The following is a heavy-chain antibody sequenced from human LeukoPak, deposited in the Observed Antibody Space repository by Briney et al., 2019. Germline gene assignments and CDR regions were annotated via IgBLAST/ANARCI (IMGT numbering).Heavy chain of an antibody. Sequence: PSETLSLTCTVSGGSISSGGYYWSWIRQPPGKGLEWIGEINHSGSTNYNPSLKSRVTISVDTSKNQFSLKLSSVTAADTAVYYCAREAPDYCTNGVCYSNWFDPWGQGTLVTVSS. J-gene: IGHJ5*02. V-gene: IGHV4-39*07. CDR1: GGSISSGGYY. CDR3: AREAPDYCTNGVCYSNWFDP. CDR2: INHSGST. D-gene: IGHD2-8*01.